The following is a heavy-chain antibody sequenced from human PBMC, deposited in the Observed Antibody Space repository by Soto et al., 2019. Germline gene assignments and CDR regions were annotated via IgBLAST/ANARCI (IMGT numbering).Heavy chain of an antibody. CDR2: INAGNGNT. D-gene: IGHD2-15*01. CDR1: GYTFTSYA. Sequence: ASVKVSCKASGYTFTSYAMHWVRQAPGQRLEWMGWINAGNGNTKYSQKFQGRVTITRDTSASTAYMELSSLRSEDTAVYYCAREWGCSGGSCYHRGPYNWFDPWGQGTLVTVSS. J-gene: IGHJ5*02. CDR3: AREWGCSGGSCYHRGPYNWFDP. V-gene: IGHV1-3*01.